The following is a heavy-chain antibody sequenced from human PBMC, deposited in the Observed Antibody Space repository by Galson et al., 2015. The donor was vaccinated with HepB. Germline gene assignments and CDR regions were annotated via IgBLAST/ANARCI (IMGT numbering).Heavy chain of an antibody. CDR3: ARDWIRTTSCCPGH. D-gene: IGHD2-2*01. J-gene: IGHJ4*02. V-gene: IGHV3-33*01. Sequence: SLRLSCAASGFTFSDYGMHWVRQAPGKGLEWVAVIWSDGSKEYYADSVKGRFTISRDNSENTLYLQMNSLRVEDTAVYKCARDWIRTTSCCPGHWGQGTLVTVSS. CDR1: GFTFSDYG. CDR2: IWSDGSKE.